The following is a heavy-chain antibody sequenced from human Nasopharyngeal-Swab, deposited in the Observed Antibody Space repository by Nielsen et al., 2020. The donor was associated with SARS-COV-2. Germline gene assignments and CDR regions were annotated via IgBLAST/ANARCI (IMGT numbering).Heavy chain of an antibody. CDR1: GFTFDDYA. V-gene: IGHV3-43*02. Sequence: GESLKISCAAPGFTFDDYAMHWVRQAPGKGLEWVSLISGDGGSTYYADSVKGRFTISRDNSKNSLYLQMNSLRTEDTALYYCAKRGGELSSWGWFDPWGQGTLVTVSS. CDR3: AKRGGELSSWGWFDP. J-gene: IGHJ5*02. D-gene: IGHD3-16*02. CDR2: ISGDGGST.